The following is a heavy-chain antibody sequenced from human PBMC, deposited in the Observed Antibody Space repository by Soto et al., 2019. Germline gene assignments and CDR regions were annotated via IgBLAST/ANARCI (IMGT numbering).Heavy chain of an antibody. CDR2: IYYSEST. V-gene: IGHV4-59*08. D-gene: IGHD1-20*01. CDR1: GGSISSDY. Sequence: QVQLQESGPGLVKPSETLSLTCTVSGGSISSDYWSWIRQPPGKGLEWIGYIYYSESTNYNPSLKSTVTIPVDTSKNQFSLWLSSVTAADTAVYYCASHIRANWYFDLWGRGTLVTVSS. CDR3: ASHIRANWYFDL. J-gene: IGHJ2*01.